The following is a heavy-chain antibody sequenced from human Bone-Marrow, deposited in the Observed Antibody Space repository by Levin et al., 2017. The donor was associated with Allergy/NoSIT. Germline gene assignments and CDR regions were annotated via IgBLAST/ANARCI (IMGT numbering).Heavy chain of an antibody. CDR1: GFIFNIYG. J-gene: IGHJ4*02. CDR2: ISFDGRET. CDR3: AKDRIASAGTGNFDY. D-gene: IGHD6-13*01. V-gene: IGHV3-30*18. Sequence: SCAASGFIFNIYGMHWFRQVPGRGLEWVAGISFDGRETYYADSMKGRFTVSRDNSKNTLFLQMSSLRAEDTAVYYCAKDRIASAGTGNFDYWGQGTLVTVSS.